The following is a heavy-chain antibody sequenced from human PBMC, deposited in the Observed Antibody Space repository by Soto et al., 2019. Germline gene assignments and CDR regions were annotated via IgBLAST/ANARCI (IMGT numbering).Heavy chain of an antibody. Sequence: PGGSLILSCAASGFTFRNYAIHWVRQAPGKGLEWVAVISRDGSHKYYLDSVKGRFTISRDNSKDTVNLLMNSLRDDDSAMYYCARSRNSAVADSFDFWGQGTLVTVSS. CDR2: ISRDGSHK. J-gene: IGHJ4*02. V-gene: IGHV3-30*04. CDR1: GFTFRNYA. D-gene: IGHD1-26*01. CDR3: ARSRNSAVADSFDF.